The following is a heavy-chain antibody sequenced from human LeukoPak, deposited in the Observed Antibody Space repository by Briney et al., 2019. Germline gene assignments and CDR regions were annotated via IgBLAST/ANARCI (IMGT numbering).Heavy chain of an antibody. D-gene: IGHD6-6*01. J-gene: IGHJ5*02. Sequence: ASVKVSCKASGGTFSSYAISWVRQAPGQGLEWMGGIIPIFGTANCAQKFQGRVTITADESTSTAYMELSSLRSEDTAVYYCAREYSSSSGTWFDPWGQGTLVTVSS. CDR3: AREYSSSSGTWFDP. CDR2: IIPIFGTA. V-gene: IGHV1-69*13. CDR1: GGTFSSYA.